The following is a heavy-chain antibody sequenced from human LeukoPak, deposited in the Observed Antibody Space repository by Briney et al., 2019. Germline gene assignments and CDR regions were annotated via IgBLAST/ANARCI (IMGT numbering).Heavy chain of an antibody. CDR1: GFTFIRHS. V-gene: IGHV3-30-3*01. CDR2: TSYDESVK. CDR3: VRGGLSSSWFES. J-gene: IGHJ5*01. D-gene: IGHD2/OR15-2a*01. Sequence: PGGSLRLSCAASGFTFIRHSMHWVRQPPGKGLEWVAVTSYDESVKYYSDSVKGRFTISRDNSKSTLYLQMDSLRVEDTALYYCVRGGLSSSWFESWGQGALVTVSS.